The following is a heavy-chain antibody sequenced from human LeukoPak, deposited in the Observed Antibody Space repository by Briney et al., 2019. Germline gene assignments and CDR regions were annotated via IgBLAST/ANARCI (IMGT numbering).Heavy chain of an antibody. J-gene: IGHJ4*02. V-gene: IGHV4-34*01. Sequence: PETLSLTCAVYGGSFSGYYWSWIRQPPGKGLEWIGEINHSGSTNYNPSLKSRVTISVDTSKNQFSLKLSSVTAADTAVYYCARKDRVLLWFGESRGYFDYWGQGTLVTVSS. D-gene: IGHD3-10*01. CDR1: GGSFSGYY. CDR2: INHSGST. CDR3: ARKDRVLLWFGESRGYFDY.